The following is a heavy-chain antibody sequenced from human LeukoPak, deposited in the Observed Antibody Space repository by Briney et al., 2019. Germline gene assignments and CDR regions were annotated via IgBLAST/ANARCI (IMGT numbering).Heavy chain of an antibody. CDR1: GFTSSSYS. V-gene: IGHV3-21*01. Sequence: GGSLRLSCAASGFTSSSYSMNWVRQGPGKGLEWVSSISSSSSYIYYADSVKGRFTISRDNAKNSLYLQMNSLRAEDTAVYYCARGPGIAAAGPYYYYYMDVWGKGTTVTVS. CDR2: ISSSSSYI. J-gene: IGHJ6*03. CDR3: ARGPGIAAAGPYYYYYMDV. D-gene: IGHD6-13*01.